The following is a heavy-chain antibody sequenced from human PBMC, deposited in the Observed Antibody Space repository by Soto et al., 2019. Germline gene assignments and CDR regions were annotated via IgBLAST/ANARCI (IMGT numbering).Heavy chain of an antibody. D-gene: IGHD3-10*01. CDR2: IYYIGST. CDR3: ARVLRFGDYFGMVV. V-gene: IGHV4-31*11. Sequence: QVQLQESGPGLVKPSQTLSLTCAVSGGSISSGGYYWSWIRQHPGKGLEWIGYIYYIGSTYYNPALKSRVTISVVTSKNQFSLKLSSVTAADTGVYYWARVLRFGDYFGMVVWGQGTTVTVSS. CDR1: GGSISSGGYY. J-gene: IGHJ6*02.